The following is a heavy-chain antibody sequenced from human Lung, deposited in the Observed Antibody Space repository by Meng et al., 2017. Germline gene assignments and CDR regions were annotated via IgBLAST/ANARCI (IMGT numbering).Heavy chain of an antibody. V-gene: IGHV4-4*02. Sequence: VHLCESGSSLWKPSGTLSITCHVSGGSIISSSWSSWGRQPPGKGLEWIGEIYHIGSTNYHPSLKSRVTISVDKSKNQFSLKLSSVTAADTAVYYCARGSITMVRGVSVFDPWGQGTLVTVSS. CDR1: GGSIISSSW. J-gene: IGHJ5*02. D-gene: IGHD3-10*01. CDR3: ARGSITMVRGVSVFDP. CDR2: IYHIGST.